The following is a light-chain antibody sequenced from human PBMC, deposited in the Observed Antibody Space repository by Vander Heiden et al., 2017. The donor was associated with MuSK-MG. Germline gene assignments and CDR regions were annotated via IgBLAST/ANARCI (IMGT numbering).Light chain of an antibody. V-gene: IGKV1-5*03. CDR3: QQYNSYLGGT. CDR2: KAS. Sequence: DIQMTQSPSTLSASVGDRVTITCRASQSISSWLAWYQQKPGNAPKLLIYKASSLESGVPSRFSGSGSGTELTLTISSLQPDDFATYYCQQYNSYLGGTFGQGTKVEIK. J-gene: IGKJ1*01. CDR1: QSISSW.